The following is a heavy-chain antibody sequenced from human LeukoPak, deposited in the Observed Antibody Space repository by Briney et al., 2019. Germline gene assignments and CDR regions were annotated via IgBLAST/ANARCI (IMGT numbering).Heavy chain of an antibody. Sequence: PSETLSLTCAVYGGSFSGYYWSWIRQPPGKGLEWVSAISGSGGSTYYADSVKGRFTISRDNSKNTLYLQMNSLRAEDTAVYYCATNYYDSSGYYYSGYFDYWGQGTLVTVSS. J-gene: IGHJ4*02. V-gene: IGHV3-23*01. CDR3: ATNYYDSSGYYYSGYFDY. D-gene: IGHD3-22*01. CDR1: GGSFSGYY. CDR2: ISGSGGST.